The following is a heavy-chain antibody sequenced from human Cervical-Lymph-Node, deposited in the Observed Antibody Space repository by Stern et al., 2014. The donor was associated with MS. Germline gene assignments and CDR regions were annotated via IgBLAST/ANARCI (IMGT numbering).Heavy chain of an antibody. CDR1: GGSISSYY. CDR3: ARVVVTQGDYYYGMDV. V-gene: IGHV4-59*01. J-gene: IGHJ6*02. CDR2: IYYSGST. Sequence: QVQLQQSGPGLVKPSETLSLTCTVSGGSISSYYWSWIRQPPGKGLEWIGYIYYSGSTNYNTSLKSRVTISVDTSKNQFSLKLSSVTAADTAVYYCARVVVTQGDYYYGMDVWGQGTTVTVSS. D-gene: IGHD4-23*01.